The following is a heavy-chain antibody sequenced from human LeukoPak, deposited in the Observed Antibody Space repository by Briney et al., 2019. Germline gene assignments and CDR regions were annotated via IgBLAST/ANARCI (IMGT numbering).Heavy chain of an antibody. CDR3: ARDRSSAGIDAFDI. J-gene: IGHJ3*02. CDR2: IGSTGSPI. CDR1: GFTFSKYE. D-gene: IGHD6-19*01. Sequence: GGSLRLSCAASGFTFSKYEMNWVRQPPGKGLEWVSYIGSTGSPIYSADSVRGRFTISRDNAKNSLYLQINSLRAEDTAVYYCARDRSSAGIDAFDIWGQGTMVTVSS. V-gene: IGHV3-48*03.